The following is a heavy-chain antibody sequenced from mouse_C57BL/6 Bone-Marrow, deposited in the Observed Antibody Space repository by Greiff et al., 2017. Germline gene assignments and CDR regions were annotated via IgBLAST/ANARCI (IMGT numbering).Heavy chain of an antibody. Sequence: DVQLVESGGGLVQPGGSLKLSCAASGFTFSDYYMYWVRQTPEKRLEWVAYISNGGGSTYYPDTVKGRFTISRDNATNTLYLQMSRLKSEDTAMYYCARGLPRFAYWGQGTLVTVSA. J-gene: IGHJ3*01. D-gene: IGHD2-4*01. CDR3: ARGLPRFAY. CDR1: GFTFSDYY. CDR2: ISNGGGST. V-gene: IGHV5-12*01.